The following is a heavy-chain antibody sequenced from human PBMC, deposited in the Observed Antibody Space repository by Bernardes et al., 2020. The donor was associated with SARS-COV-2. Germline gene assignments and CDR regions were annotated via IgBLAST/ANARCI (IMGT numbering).Heavy chain of an antibody. D-gene: IGHD1-1*01. V-gene: IGHV4-31*03. CDR1: RASIGSGGFY. Sequence: SETLSLTCTVSRASIGSGGFYWGWIRHFPGKGLEWIGHMYNSVSTHYNPSLRSRVSMSMDMSENQFSLRLNSVTVADTAVYYCARGHNFDFVVSQVQREQVFSFDQWGQGSLVTVSS. CDR3: ARGHNFDFVVSQVQREQVFSFDQ. CDR2: MYNSVST. J-gene: IGHJ4*02.